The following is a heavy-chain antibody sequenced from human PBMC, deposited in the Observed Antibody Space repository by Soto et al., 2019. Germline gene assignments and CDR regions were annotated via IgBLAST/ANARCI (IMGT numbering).Heavy chain of an antibody. Sequence: PGGSLTLSCAASGFTAISNYMGWVRQDPGKGLEWVSVIYSGGSTYYADSVKGRFTISRDNSKNTLYLQMNSLRAEDTAVYYCARAREYSYGQSYFDNWGQGA. CDR2: IYSGGST. CDR1: GFTAISNY. CDR3: ARAREYSYGQSYFDN. J-gene: IGHJ4*02. D-gene: IGHD5-18*01. V-gene: IGHV3-66*01.